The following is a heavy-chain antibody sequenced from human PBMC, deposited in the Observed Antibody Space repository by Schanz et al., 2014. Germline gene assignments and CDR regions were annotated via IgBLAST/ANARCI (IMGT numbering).Heavy chain of an antibody. J-gene: IGHJ6*02. D-gene: IGHD3-22*01. CDR3: AKSRYDSSGYYLPYYGMDV. V-gene: IGHV3-23*01. Sequence: EVQLLESGGGLVQPGGSLRLSCVASGFTFSSYAMSWVRQAPGKGLEWVAGMSGSGSSTDYADSVKGRFIIPRDNSKNTLYLQMNSLRAEDAAVYYCAKSRYDSSGYYLPYYGMDVWGRGTTVIVSS. CDR1: GFTFSSYA. CDR2: MSGSGSST.